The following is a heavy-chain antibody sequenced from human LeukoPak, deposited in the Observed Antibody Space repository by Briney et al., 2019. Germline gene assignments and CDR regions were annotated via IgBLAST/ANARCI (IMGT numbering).Heavy chain of an antibody. D-gene: IGHD3-10*01. J-gene: IGHJ3*01. V-gene: IGHV3-30*04. CDR3: ARVAYGEKNALDV. CDR2: ISYDGSNE. Sequence: GRSLRLSCAASGFTFSSYVMHWVRQAPGKGLEWVAIISYDGSNEYYADSVKGRFTISRDNSKNTLYLQMNSLRAADTAMYYYARVAYGEKNALDVWGQGTMVTVSS. CDR1: GFTFSSYV.